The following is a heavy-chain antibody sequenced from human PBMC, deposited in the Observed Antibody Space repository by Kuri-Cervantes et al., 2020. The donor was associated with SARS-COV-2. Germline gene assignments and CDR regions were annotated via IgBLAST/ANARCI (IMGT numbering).Heavy chain of an antibody. CDR2: INAGNGNT. Sequence: ASVKVSCKASGYTFTSYAMHWVRQAPGQRLEWMGWINAGNGNTKYSQKFQGRVTITRDTSASTAYMGLRSLRSDDTAVYYCARVYYGSGDAFDIWGQGTMVTVSS. CDR3: ARVYYGSGDAFDI. CDR1: GYTFTSYA. V-gene: IGHV1-3*01. J-gene: IGHJ3*02. D-gene: IGHD3-10*01.